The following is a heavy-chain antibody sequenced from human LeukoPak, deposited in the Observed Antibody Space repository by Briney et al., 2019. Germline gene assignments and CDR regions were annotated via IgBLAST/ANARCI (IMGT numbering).Heavy chain of an antibody. CDR3: ARDAPPYYYDSSGYYYGY. Sequence: GASVKVSCKASGYTFTSYDINWVRQATGQGLEWMEWMNPNSGNTGYAQKFQGRVTITADKSTSTAYMELSSLRSEDTAVYYCARDAPPYYYDSSGYYYGYWGQGTLVTVSS. CDR2: MNPNSGNT. CDR1: GYTFTSYD. J-gene: IGHJ4*02. V-gene: IGHV1-8*01. D-gene: IGHD3-22*01.